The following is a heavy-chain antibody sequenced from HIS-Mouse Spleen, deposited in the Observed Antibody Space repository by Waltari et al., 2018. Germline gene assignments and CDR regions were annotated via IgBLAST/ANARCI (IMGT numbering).Heavy chain of an antibody. CDR3: ARIAEGYSSGWYAFDY. J-gene: IGHJ4*02. CDR1: GFSLSTSGMC. CDR2: IGWDDDK. D-gene: IGHD6-19*01. V-gene: IGHV2-70*15. Sequence: QVTLRESGPALVKPTQTLTLTCTFSGFSLSTSGMCVSWIRQPPGKALEWLARIGWDDDKYYSTSLKTRLTISKDTSKNQVVLTMTNMDPVDTATYYCARIAEGYSSGWYAFDYWGQGTLVTVSS.